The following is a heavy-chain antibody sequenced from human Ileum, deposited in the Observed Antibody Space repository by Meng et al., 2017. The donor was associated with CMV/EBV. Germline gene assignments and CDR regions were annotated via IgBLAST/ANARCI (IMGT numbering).Heavy chain of an antibody. CDR3: AKDRYFEPAHFDY. CDR1: GLTFNSYS. J-gene: IGHJ4*02. CDR2: ISGSGANS. V-gene: IGHV3-23*01. D-gene: IGHD3-9*01. Sequence: GGSLRLSCVASGLTFNSYSMGWVRKAPGKGLEWVAAISGSGANSYYAESVKGRATISRDNSKNTLLLELNGLRAEDTAVYYCAKDRYFEPAHFDYWGQGTLVTVSS.